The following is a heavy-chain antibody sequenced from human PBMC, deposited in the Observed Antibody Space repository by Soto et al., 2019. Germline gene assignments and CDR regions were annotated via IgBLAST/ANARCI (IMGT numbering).Heavy chain of an antibody. CDR1: GGSISRYY. CDR2: MYNTGST. V-gene: IGHV4-59*01. D-gene: IGHD2-21*02. Sequence: SETLSLTCAVYGGSISRYYWSWIRQPPGKGLEWIGYMYNTGSTVYNPSFKSRVTISVDTSKNQFSLKLNSVTAADTAVYYCARDLWGYCGTDCYPLDVWGQGTTVTVSS. CDR3: ARDLWGYCGTDCYPLDV. J-gene: IGHJ6*02.